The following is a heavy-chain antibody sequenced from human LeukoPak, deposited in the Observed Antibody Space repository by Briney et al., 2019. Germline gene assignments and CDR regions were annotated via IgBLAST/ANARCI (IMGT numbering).Heavy chain of an antibody. D-gene: IGHD5-18*01. CDR3: ARKYGYSYYYYGLDV. V-gene: IGHV1-8*01. CDR2: MNPNSGNA. Sequence: ASVKVSCKASGYTFTSYDINWVRQATGQGLEWMGWMNPNSGNAGYAQTFQGRVTMTRNISISTAYMELSSLRSEDTAIYYCARKYGYSYYYYGLDVWGQGTTVTVSS. J-gene: IGHJ6*02. CDR1: GYTFTSYD.